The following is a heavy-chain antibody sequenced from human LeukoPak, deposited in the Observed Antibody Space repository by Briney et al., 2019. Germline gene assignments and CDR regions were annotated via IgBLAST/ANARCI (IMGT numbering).Heavy chain of an antibody. CDR1: GGSISSYY. CDR2: IYYSGST. CDR3: ARVTGYVIEDNFDY. V-gene: IGHV4-59*01. Sequence: SETLSLTCTVSGGSISSYYWSWIRQPPGKGLEWIGYIYYSGSTNYNPSLKSRVTISVDTSKNQFSLKLRSVTAADTAVYYCARVTGYVIEDNFDYWGQGTLVAVSS. D-gene: IGHD2-15*01. J-gene: IGHJ4*02.